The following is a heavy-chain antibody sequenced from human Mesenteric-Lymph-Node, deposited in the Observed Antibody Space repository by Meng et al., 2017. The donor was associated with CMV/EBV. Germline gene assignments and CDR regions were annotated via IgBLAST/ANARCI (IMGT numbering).Heavy chain of an antibody. CDR2: IYHSGST. D-gene: IGHD1-26*01. J-gene: IGHJ4*02. CDR3: ARVEVGATGSDY. CDR1: VGSISSSNC. V-gene: IGHV4-4*02. Sequence: VSVGSISSSNCWIWVRPPPGKGLEWIGEIYHSGSTNYNPSLKSRVTISVDKSKNQFSLKLSSVTAADTAVYYCARVEVGATGSDYWGQGTLVTVSS.